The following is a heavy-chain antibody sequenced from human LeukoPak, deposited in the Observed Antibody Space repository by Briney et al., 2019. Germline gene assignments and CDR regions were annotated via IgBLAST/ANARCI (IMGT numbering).Heavy chain of an antibody. D-gene: IGHD3-10*01. Sequence: PSETLSLTCTVSGGSIRSSSHYWGRIRQPPGKGLEWIGTIYYTGSMYYNPSLKSRVTMPVDTSKNQFSLKLSSVTAADTAVYYCARLNTMIRGVMTFDYWGQGTLVTVSS. V-gene: IGHV4-39*01. CDR1: GGSIRSSSHY. CDR2: IYYTGSM. CDR3: ARLNTMIRGVMTFDY. J-gene: IGHJ4*02.